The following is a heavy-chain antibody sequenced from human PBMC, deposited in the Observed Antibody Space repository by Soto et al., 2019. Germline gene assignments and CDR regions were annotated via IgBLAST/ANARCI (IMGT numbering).Heavy chain of an antibody. CDR3: TCGVASGY. Sequence: QVQLVEYGGGVVQPGRSLRLSCAVSGFTVSTYGMHWVRQAPGKGLEWVAVISRDGDTKYYEDSVKGRITISRDDSRNILFLERNSLRGDDMAVYYCTCGVASGYWGQGTLVTVSS. J-gene: IGHJ4*02. D-gene: IGHD2-21*01. CDR1: GFTVSTYG. CDR2: ISRDGDTK. V-gene: IGHV3-30*03.